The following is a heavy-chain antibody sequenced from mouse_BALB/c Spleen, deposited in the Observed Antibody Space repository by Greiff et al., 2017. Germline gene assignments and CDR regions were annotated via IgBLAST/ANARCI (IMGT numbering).Heavy chain of an antibody. CDR3: ARSTMITTGPYFDY. Sequence: EVQRVESGGGLVQPGGSRKLSCAASGFTFSSFGMHWVRQAPEKGLEWVAYISSGSSTIYYADTVKGRFTISRDNPKNTLFLQMTSLRSEDTAMYYCARSTMITTGPYFDYWGQGTTLTVSS. V-gene: IGHV5-17*02. CDR2: ISSGSSTI. J-gene: IGHJ2*01. CDR1: GFTFSSFG. D-gene: IGHD2-4*01.